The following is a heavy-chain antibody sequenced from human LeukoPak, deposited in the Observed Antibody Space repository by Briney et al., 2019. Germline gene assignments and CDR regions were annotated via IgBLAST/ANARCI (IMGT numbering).Heavy chain of an antibody. D-gene: IGHD1-26*01. Sequence: GASVKVSCKASGYTFTGYYMHWVRQAPGQGLEWMEFINPSGSSAAYAQKFQGRLTMTRDMFTSTDYMELTSLTSDDTAVYYCARDNSVGETAWWFDPWGQGTLVTVSS. CDR3: ARDNSVGETAWWFDP. J-gene: IGHJ5*02. CDR1: GYTFTGYY. V-gene: IGHV1-46*01. CDR2: INPSGSSA.